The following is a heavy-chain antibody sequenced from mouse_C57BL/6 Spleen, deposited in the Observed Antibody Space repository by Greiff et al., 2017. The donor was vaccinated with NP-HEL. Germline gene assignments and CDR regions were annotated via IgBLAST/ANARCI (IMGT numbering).Heavy chain of an antibody. Sequence: EVQLQESGPGLVKPSQSLSLTCSVTGYSITSGYYWNWIRQFPGNKLEWMGYISYDGSNNYNPSLKNRISITRDTSKNQFFLKLNSVTTEDTATYYCAREEYGNYEGFAYWGQGTLVTVSA. CDR1: GYSITSGYY. CDR3: AREEYGNYEGFAY. CDR2: ISYDGSN. V-gene: IGHV3-6*01. D-gene: IGHD2-10*02. J-gene: IGHJ3*01.